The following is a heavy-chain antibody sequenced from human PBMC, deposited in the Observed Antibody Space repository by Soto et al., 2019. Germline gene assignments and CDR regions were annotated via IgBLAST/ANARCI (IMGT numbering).Heavy chain of an antibody. D-gene: IGHD2-15*01. CDR2: ISYDGSNK. CDR1: GFTFSSYG. Sequence: GGSLRLSCAASGFTFSSYGMHWVRQAPGKGLEWVAGISYDGSNKYYADSVKGRFTISRDNAKNTLYLQMNSLRVEDTAVYYCARAIDALDVWGQGTTVTVSS. CDR3: ARAIDALDV. J-gene: IGHJ6*02. V-gene: IGHV3-30*03.